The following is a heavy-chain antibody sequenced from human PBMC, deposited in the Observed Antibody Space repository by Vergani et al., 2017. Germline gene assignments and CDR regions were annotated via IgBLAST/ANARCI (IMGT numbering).Heavy chain of an antibody. CDR1: GFPFIMLA. CDR2: LSSSYRRT. D-gene: IGHD6-19*01. V-gene: IGHV3-23*01. CDR3: AKVGRSEVAGTFGAFDI. J-gene: IGHJ3*02. Sequence: EVQLLESGGDLVQPGGPLRLSCAPSGFPFIMLAMSWVRQAPGKGLEWVSTLSSSYRRTHYADSVKGRFTISIDNSKNTLFLHMNILRPEDTAVYYCAKVGRSEVAGTFGAFDIWGQGTMVTVSS.